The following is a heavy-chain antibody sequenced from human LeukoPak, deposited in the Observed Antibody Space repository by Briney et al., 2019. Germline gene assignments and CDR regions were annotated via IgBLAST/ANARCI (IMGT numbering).Heavy chain of an antibody. D-gene: IGHD4-4*01. CDR3: ARQRDYSNGSGPEPEPYYFDY. V-gene: IGHV4-59*08. CDR2: IYYSGST. CDR1: GGFIRRYY. J-gene: IGHJ4*02. Sequence: PSETLSLTCTVSGGFIRRYYWSWLRQPPGKGLEWLGYIYYSGSTNYNPSLKSRVTISVDKSQKQVSLKVGHVTAADTAVYNGARQRDYSNGSGPEPEPYYFDYWGQGTLVTVSS.